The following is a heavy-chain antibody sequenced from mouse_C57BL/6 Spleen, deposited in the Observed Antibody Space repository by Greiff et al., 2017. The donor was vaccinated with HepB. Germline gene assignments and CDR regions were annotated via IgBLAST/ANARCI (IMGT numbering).Heavy chain of an antibody. J-gene: IGHJ2*01. D-gene: IGHD1-3*01. CDR3: ARGKWSSYYFDY. V-gene: IGHV1-81*01. Sequence: QVHVKQSGAELARPGASVKLSCKASGYTFTSYGISWVKQRTGQGLEWIGEIYPRSGNTYYNEKFKGKATLTADKSSSTAYMELRSLTSEDSAVYFCARGKWSSYYFDYWGQGTTLTVSS. CDR1: GYTFTSYG. CDR2: IYPRSGNT.